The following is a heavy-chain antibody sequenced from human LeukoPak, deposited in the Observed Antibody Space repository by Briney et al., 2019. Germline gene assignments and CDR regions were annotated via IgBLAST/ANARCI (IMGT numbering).Heavy chain of an antibody. CDR2: IWYDGSNK. V-gene: IGHV3-33*01. D-gene: IGHD1-26*01. CDR1: GFTFSSYG. Sequence: GRSLRLSCAASGFTFSSYGMHWVRQAPGKGLEWVAVIWYDGSNKYYADSVKGRFTISRDNSKNTLYLQMNSLRAEDTAVYYCAREESSGSYRYWGQGTLVTVSS. J-gene: IGHJ4*02. CDR3: AREESSGSYRY.